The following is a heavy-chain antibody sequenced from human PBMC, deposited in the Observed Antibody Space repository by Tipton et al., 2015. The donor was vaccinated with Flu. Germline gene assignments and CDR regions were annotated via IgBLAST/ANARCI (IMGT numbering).Heavy chain of an antibody. Sequence: LRLSCTVSGGSVSSGSYYWSWIRQPPGKGLEWIGYIYYSGSTNYNPSLKSRVTISVDTSKNQFSLKLSSVTAADTAVYYCARGWERVDYWGQGTLVTVSS. J-gene: IGHJ4*02. CDR3: ARGWERVDY. CDR2: IYYSGST. D-gene: IGHD1-26*01. V-gene: IGHV4-61*01. CDR1: GGSVSSGSYY.